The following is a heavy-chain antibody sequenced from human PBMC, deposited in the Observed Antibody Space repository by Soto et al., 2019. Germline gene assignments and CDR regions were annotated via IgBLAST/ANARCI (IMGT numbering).Heavy chain of an antibody. CDR2: IRSKAYGGTT. J-gene: IGHJ3*02. D-gene: IGHD3-16*02. CDR3: TRESPYDYIWGSYRNAFDI. V-gene: IGHV3-49*03. Sequence: GGSLRLSCTASGFTFGDYAMSWFRQAPGKGLEWVGFIRSKAYGGTTEYAASVKGRFTSSRDDSKSIAYLQMNSLKTEDTAVYYCTRESPYDYIWGSYRNAFDIWGQGTMVTVSS. CDR1: GFTFGDYA.